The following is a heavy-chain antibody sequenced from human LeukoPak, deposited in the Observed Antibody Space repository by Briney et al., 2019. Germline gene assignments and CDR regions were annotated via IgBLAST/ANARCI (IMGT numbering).Heavy chain of an antibody. CDR1: GYTFTAYY. V-gene: IGHV1-2*02. CDR3: ARGGSMIFGVLND. Sequence: ASVXVSCKASGYTFTAYYIHWVRQAPGQGLEWMGWIDPNGGGTNYAQRFQGRVTMTRDTSISTAYMELSRLRSDDTAVYYCARGGSMIFGVLNDWGQGARVTVSS. J-gene: IGHJ4*02. CDR2: IDPNGGGT. D-gene: IGHD3/OR15-3a*01.